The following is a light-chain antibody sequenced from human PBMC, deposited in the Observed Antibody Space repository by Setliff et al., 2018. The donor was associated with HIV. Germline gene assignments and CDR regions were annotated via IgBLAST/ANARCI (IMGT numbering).Light chain of an antibody. CDR3: CSYAGTYTYI. J-gene: IGLJ1*01. Sequence: QSALTQPRSVSGSPGQSVILSCTGSSSDVGAYNYVSWYQQYPGKAPKLIIYDVSKRPSGVPDRFSGSKSGDTASLTISGLQSEDEADYYCCSYAGTYTYIFGSGTKVTVL. CDR1: SSDVGAYNY. CDR2: DVS. V-gene: IGLV2-11*01.